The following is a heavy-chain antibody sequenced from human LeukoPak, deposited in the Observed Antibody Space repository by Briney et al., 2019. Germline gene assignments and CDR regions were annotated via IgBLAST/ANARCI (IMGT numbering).Heavy chain of an antibody. J-gene: IGHJ5*02. CDR3: ARHLVGVAPFDH. Sequence: PSETLSLTCTVSGGSISSYYWSWIRQPPGKGLEWIGYIYTSGSTNYNPSLKSRVTISVDTSKNQFSLKLSSVTAADTAVYYCARHLVGVAPFDHWGQGTLVTVSS. CDR1: GGSISSYY. CDR2: IYTSGST. V-gene: IGHV4-4*09. D-gene: IGHD3-3*01.